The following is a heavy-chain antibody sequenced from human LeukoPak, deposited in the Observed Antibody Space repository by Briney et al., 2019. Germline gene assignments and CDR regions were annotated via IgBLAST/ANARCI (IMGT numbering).Heavy chain of an antibody. CDR2: INHSGST. D-gene: IGHD2-2*01. V-gene: IGHV4-34*01. Sequence: SETLSLTCAVYGGSFSGHYWSWIRQPPGKGLEWIGEINHSGSTNYNPSLKSRVTISVDTSKNQFSLKLSSVTAADTAVYYCARTYCSSTSCYRAWFDPWGQGTLVTVSS. CDR3: ARTYCSSTSCYRAWFDP. J-gene: IGHJ5*02. CDR1: GGSFSGHY.